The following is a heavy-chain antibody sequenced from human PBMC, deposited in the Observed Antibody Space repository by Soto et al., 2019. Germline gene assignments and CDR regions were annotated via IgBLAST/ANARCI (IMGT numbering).Heavy chain of an antibody. CDR1: GYTFTGYY. V-gene: IGHV1-2*04. CDR2: INPNSGGT. Sequence: ASVKVSCKASGYTFTGYYMHWVRQAPGQGLEWMGWINPNSGGTNYAQKFQGWVTMTRDTSISTAYMELSRLGSDDTAVYCCARGWASRFLEWFDIWGQGTMVTVSS. D-gene: IGHD3-3*01. CDR3: ARGWASRFLEWFDI. J-gene: IGHJ3*02.